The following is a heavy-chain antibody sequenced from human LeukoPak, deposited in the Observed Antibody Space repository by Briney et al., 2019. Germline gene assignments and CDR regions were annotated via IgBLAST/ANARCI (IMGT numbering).Heavy chain of an antibody. Sequence: ASVKVSCKASGGSFNNYAVTWVRQAPGQGLEWMGGFIPILDTTNYAPNFQGRVTITTDESSTTAYMELSSLKWEDTALYYCAIRGVVVPAASPFDYWGQGTLVTVSS. CDR1: GGSFNNYA. D-gene: IGHD2-2*01. V-gene: IGHV1-69*05. CDR2: FIPILDTT. J-gene: IGHJ4*02. CDR3: AIRGVVVPAASPFDY.